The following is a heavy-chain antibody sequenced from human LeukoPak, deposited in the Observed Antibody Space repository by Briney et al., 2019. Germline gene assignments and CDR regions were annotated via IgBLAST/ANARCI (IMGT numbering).Heavy chain of an antibody. V-gene: IGHV6-1*01. CDR3: ARVSGSGSVNSWYFDL. D-gene: IGHD3-10*01. Sequence: NPSQTLSLTCAISGDSVSSNSAAWNWIRQSPSRGLEWLGRTYYRSKWYNDYAVSVKSRITINPDTSKNQFSLQLNSVTAADTAVYYCARVSGSGSVNSWYFDLWGRGTLVTVSS. CDR1: GDSVSSNSAA. J-gene: IGHJ2*01. CDR2: TYYRSKWYN.